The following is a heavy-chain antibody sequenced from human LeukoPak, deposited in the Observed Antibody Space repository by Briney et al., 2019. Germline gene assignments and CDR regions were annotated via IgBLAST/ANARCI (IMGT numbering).Heavy chain of an antibody. V-gene: IGHV3-74*01. CDR2: INSDGSST. CDR1: GFTFSSYW. D-gene: IGHD1/OR15-1a*01. CDR3: AKGGFGGTSRFDP. J-gene: IGHJ5*02. Sequence: SGGSLRLSCAASGFTFSSYWMHWVRQAPGKGLVWVSRINSDGSSTSYADSVKGRFTISRDNAKNSLYLQMNSLRAEDTALYYCAKGGFGGTSRFDPWGQGTLVTVSS.